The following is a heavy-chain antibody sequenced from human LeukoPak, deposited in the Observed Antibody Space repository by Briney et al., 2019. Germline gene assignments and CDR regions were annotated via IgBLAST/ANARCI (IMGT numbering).Heavy chain of an antibody. D-gene: IGHD2-15*01. J-gene: IGHJ4*02. CDR1: GFTFSSYA. CDR2: ISGSGGST. CDR3: AKRGPYCSGGSCYALFEY. V-gene: IGHV3-23*01. Sequence: PGGSLRLSCAASGFTFSSYAMSWVRQAPGKGLEWVSAISGSGGSTYYADSVKGRFYISRDNSKNTLYLQMNSLRAEDTAVYYCAKRGPYCSGGSCYALFEYWGPGTLVTVSS.